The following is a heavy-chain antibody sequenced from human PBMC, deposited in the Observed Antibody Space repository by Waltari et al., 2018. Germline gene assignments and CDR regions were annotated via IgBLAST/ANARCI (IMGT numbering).Heavy chain of an antibody. CDR2: IIPIFGTA. D-gene: IGHD3-9*01. J-gene: IGHJ4*02. Sequence: QVQLVQSGAEVKKPGSSVKVSCKASGGTFSSYALIWVRQAPGQGLEWMGGIIPIFGTANYAQKFQGRVTITADESTSTAYMELSSLRSEDTAVYYCARRYYDILTGYYYFDYWGQGTLVTVSS. CDR1: GGTFSSYA. CDR3: ARRYYDILTGYYYFDY. V-gene: IGHV1-69*01.